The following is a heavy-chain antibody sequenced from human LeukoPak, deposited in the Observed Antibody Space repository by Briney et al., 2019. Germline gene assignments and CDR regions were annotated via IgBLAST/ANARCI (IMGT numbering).Heavy chain of an antibody. CDR3: ARQSEYSSSPGTSDY. V-gene: IGHV1-46*01. Sequence: ASVKVSCKASGYTFTSYSMHWVRQAPGQGLEWMGIINPSGGSTYYAQKSQGRVTMTRDTSTSTVYMELSSLRSEDTAVYYCARQSEYSSSPGTSDYWGQGTLVTVSS. J-gene: IGHJ4*02. CDR2: INPSGGST. D-gene: IGHD6-6*01. CDR1: GYTFTSYS.